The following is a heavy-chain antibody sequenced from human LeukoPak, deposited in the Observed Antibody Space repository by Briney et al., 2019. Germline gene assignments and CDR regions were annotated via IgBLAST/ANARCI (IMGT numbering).Heavy chain of an antibody. Sequence: PSETLSLTCTVSGGSISSYYWSWIRQPAGKGLEWIGRIYTSGSTNYNPSLKSRVTMSVDTSKNQFSLKLSSVTAADTAVYYCARLPMVRGIIYYFDYWGQGTLVTVSS. V-gene: IGHV4-4*07. CDR1: GGSISSYY. J-gene: IGHJ4*02. CDR3: ARLPMVRGIIYYFDY. CDR2: IYTSGST. D-gene: IGHD3-10*01.